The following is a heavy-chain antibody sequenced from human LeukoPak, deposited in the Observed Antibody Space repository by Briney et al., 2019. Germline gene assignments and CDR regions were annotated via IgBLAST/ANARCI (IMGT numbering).Heavy chain of an antibody. CDR1: GFTVSSNY. CDR3: AREGGVVVADSWYFDL. Sequence: PGGSLRLSCAASGFTVSSNYMSWVRQAPGKGLEWVSVIYSGGSTYYADSVKGRFTISRDNSKNTLYLQMNGLRAEDTAVYYCAREGGVVVADSWYFDLWGRGTLVTVSS. D-gene: IGHD3-22*01. CDR2: IYSGGST. V-gene: IGHV3-53*01. J-gene: IGHJ2*01.